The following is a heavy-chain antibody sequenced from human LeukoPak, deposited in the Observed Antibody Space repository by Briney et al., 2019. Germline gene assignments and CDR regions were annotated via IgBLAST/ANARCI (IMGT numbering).Heavy chain of an antibody. CDR2: IYYSGST. J-gene: IGHJ6*02. V-gene: IGHV4-39*07. D-gene: IGHD1-26*01. CDR3: ARDFSVGATNYYYYGMDV. Sequence: SETLSLTCTVSGGSISSSSYYWGWIRQPPGKGLEWIGSIYYSGSTYYNPSLKSRVTISVDTSKNQFSLKLSSVTAADTAVYYCARDFSVGATNYYYYGMDVWGQGTTVTVSS. CDR1: GGSISSSSYY.